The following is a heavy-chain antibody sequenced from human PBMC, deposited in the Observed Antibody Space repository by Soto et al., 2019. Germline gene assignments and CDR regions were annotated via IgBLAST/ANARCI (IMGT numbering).Heavy chain of an antibody. CDR1: GGSVTRLNYY. CDR2: IYNSGST. CDR3: ARHKAPGYFPFDP. D-gene: IGHD2-15*01. V-gene: IGHV4-61*03. J-gene: IGHJ5*02. Sequence: QVQLEESGPGLVKTSETLSLTCSVSGGSVTRLNYYWSWIRQPPGKGLEWNGYIYNSGSTIYNPALKSRVAISLDTSKTHSSLRLTSVTAADMAVYYCARHKAPGYFPFDPWGQGTLVTVSS.